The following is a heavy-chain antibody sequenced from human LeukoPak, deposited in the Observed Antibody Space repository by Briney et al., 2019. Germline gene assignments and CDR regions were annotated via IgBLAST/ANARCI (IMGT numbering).Heavy chain of an antibody. CDR3: AKEPIVVVPAAVPFFDY. CDR2: ISGSGGST. Sequence: GGSLRLSCAASGFTFSSYAMSWVRQAPGKGLEWVSAISGSGGSTYYADSVKGRFTISRDNSKNTLYLQMNSLRAEDMAVYYCAKEPIVVVPAAVPFFDYWGQGTLVTVSS. V-gene: IGHV3-23*01. CDR1: GFTFSSYA. D-gene: IGHD2-2*01. J-gene: IGHJ4*02.